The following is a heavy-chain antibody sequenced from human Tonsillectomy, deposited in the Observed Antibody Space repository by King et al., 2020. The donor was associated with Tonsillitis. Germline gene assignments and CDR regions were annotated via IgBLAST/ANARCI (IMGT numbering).Heavy chain of an antibody. CDR1: GFTFRSYG. V-gene: IGHV3-33*05. D-gene: IGHD1-26*01. J-gene: IGHJ6*02. Sequence: HVQLVESGGGAVQPGRSLRLSCAASGFTFRSYGMHWVRQAPGKGLEWVALISYDGSKTYYGGSVKGRFTMSRDNSKNTLYLEMNSLRAEDTAVYYCARGGGSYENYGMDVWGQGTTVTVSS. CDR2: ISYDGSKT. CDR3: ARGGGSYENYGMDV.